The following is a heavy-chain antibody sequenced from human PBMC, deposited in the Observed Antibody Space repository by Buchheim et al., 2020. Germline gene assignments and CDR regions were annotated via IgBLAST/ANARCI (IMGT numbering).Heavy chain of an antibody. V-gene: IGHV4-34*01. J-gene: IGHJ4*02. D-gene: IGHD4-23*01. CDR2: INHSGST. CDR1: GRSFIGYY. Sequence: QVQLQQWGAGLLKPSETLSLTCAVYGRSFIGYYWSWIRQPPGKGLEWIGEINHSGSTNYNPSLKSRVTISVDTSKNQFSLKLSSVTAADTAVYYCARVRWYCFDYWGQGTL. CDR3: ARVRWYCFDY.